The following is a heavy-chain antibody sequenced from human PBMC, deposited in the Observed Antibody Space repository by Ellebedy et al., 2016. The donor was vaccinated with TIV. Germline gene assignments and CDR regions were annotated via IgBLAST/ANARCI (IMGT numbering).Heavy chain of an antibody. D-gene: IGHD6-13*01. J-gene: IGHJ5*02. Sequence: GESLKISCADSGFTFSTYWMHWVRQAPGKGLVWVSRINADGSSTIYAASVKGRFTISRDNAKSTLYLQMNSLRAEDTAVYYCARGRGVAASGSVWFGTWGQGTLVTVSS. CDR2: INADGSST. V-gene: IGHV3-74*01. CDR3: ARGRGVAASGSVWFGT. CDR1: GFTFSTYW.